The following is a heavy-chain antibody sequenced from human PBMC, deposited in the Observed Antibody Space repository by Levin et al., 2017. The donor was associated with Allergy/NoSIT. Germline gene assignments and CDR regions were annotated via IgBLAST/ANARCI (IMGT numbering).Heavy chain of an antibody. CDR3: AGQPVNFWSGYDWFDY. V-gene: IGHV3-48*03. D-gene: IGHD3-3*01. CDR1: GFTFSSYE. CDR2: ISSTGSTI. J-gene: IGHJ4*02. Sequence: GESLKISCAASGFTFSSYEMNWVRRAPGKGLEWVSYISSTGSTIYSADSVKGRFTISRDNAKNSLYLHMNSLRAEDTAVYYCAGQPVNFWSGYDWFDYWGQGTLVTVSS.